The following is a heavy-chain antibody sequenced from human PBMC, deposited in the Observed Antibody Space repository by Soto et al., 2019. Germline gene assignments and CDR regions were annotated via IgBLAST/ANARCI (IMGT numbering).Heavy chain of an antibody. D-gene: IGHD1-7*01. V-gene: IGHV4-30-4*01. J-gene: IGHJ4*02. CDR1: GGSISSGDYY. CDR3: ARDGVTGTPIDY. Sequence: SETLSLTCTVSGGSISSGDYYWSWIRQPPGKGLEWIGYIYYSGSTYYNPSLKSRVTISVDTSKNQFSLKLSSVTAADTAVYYCARDGVTGTPIDYWGQGTLVTVSS. CDR2: IYYSGST.